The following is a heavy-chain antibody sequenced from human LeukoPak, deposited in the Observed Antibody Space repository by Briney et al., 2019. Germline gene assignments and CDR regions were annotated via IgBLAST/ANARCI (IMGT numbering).Heavy chain of an antibody. CDR3: TRDQTPYY. CDR2: IRSKTYGGTP. Sequence: GGSLRLSCTASGFTFGDYALTWVRQAPGEGLEWVGFIRSKTYGGTPEYAASVQGRFTISRDDSKGIAYLQMNSLKTEDTAVYYCTRDQTPYYWGQGTLVTVSS. J-gene: IGHJ4*02. V-gene: IGHV3-49*04. CDR1: GFTFGDYA.